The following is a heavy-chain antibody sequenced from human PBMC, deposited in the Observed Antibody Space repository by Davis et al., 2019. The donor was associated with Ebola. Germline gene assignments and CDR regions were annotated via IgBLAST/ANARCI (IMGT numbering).Heavy chain of an antibody. CDR2: TYYRSKWYV. J-gene: IGHJ4*02. CDR3: ARDPPYDQGYDY. D-gene: IGHD3-22*01. V-gene: IGHV6-1*01. Sequence: SQTLSLTCAISGDRVSSNTAAWNWIRQSPSRGLEWLGRTYYRSKWYVDYAVSVKSRMTITSDTSKNQFSLQLTSVTPEDTATYYCARDPPYDQGYDYWGQGTLVTVSS. CDR1: GDRVSSNTAA.